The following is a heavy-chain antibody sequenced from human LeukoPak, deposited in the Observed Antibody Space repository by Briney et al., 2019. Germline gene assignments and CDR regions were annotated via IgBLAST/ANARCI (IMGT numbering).Heavy chain of an antibody. D-gene: IGHD1-26*01. J-gene: IGHJ4*02. V-gene: IGHV1-2*02. CDR3: ARDLSGTYWGGFDY. CDR2: INPNSGGT. CDR1: GYTFTGYY. Sequence: ASVKVSCKASGYTFTGYYMHWVRQAPGQGLEWMGWINPNSGGTNYAQKFQGRVTMTRDTSISTAYMELSRLSSDDTAVYYCARDLSGTYWGGFDYWGQGTLVTVSS.